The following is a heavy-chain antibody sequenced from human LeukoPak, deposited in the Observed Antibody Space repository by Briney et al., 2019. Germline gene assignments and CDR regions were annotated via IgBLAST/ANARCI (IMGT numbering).Heavy chain of an antibody. J-gene: IGHJ4*02. CDR3: ARLYCGDCYSVSPY. CDR2: IKQDGSEK. CDR1: GFTFSSYW. Sequence: GGSLRLSCAASGFTFSSYWMSWVRQAIGKGLEWVANIKQDGSEKYYVDSVKGRFTISRDNAKNSLYLQMNSLRAEDTAVYYCARLYCGDCYSVSPYWGQGTLVTVSS. V-gene: IGHV3-7*03. D-gene: IGHD2-21*02.